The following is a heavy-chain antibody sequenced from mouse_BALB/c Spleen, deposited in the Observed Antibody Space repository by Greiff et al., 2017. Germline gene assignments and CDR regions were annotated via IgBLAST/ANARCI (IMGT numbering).Heavy chain of an antibody. CDR3: ARKGVYYDYDGFAY. V-gene: IGHV2-4-1*01. Sequence: QVQLKESGPGLVQPSQSLSITCTVSGFSLTSYGVHWVRQSPGKGLEWLGVIWSGGSTDYNAAFISRLSISKDNSKSQVFFKMNSLQADDTAIYYCARKGVYYDYDGFAYGGQGTLVTVSA. CDR1: GFSLTSYG. D-gene: IGHD2-4*01. J-gene: IGHJ3*01. CDR2: IWSGGST.